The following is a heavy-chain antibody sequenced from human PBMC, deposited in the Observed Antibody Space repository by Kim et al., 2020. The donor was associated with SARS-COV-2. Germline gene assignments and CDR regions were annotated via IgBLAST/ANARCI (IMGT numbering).Heavy chain of an antibody. CDR1: GGSISSRDYY. CDR3: ARQTYDFWTGYGDS. J-gene: IGHJ5*01. D-gene: IGHD3-3*01. V-gene: IGHV4-39*01. CDR2: IYYSGST. Sequence: SETLSLTCTVSGGSISSRDYYWAWVRQPPGKGLEWIGSIYYSGSTYFNPSLKSRLTISVDTSKKQFSLRLTSVNAADTAVYYCARQTYDFWTGYGDSWG.